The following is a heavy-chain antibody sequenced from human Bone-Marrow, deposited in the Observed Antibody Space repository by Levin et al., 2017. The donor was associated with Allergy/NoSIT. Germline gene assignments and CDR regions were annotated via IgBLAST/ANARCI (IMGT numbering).Heavy chain of an antibody. Sequence: GGSLRLSCVASGFPFSSHGIHWVRQAPGKGLEWVAVISDDGRTTYYADSVKGRFTISRDNSKNTVSLQMNSLRGEDTAVYYCAREGSASKWCIDYWGQGTLVTFSS. D-gene: IGHD2-8*01. CDR1: GFPFSSHG. J-gene: IGHJ4*02. CDR3: AREGSASKWCIDY. CDR2: ISDDGRTT. V-gene: IGHV3-30*03.